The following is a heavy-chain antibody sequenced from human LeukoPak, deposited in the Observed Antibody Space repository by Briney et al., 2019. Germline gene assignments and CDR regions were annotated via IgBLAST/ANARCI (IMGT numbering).Heavy chain of an antibody. CDR1: GVSISSGDYY. Sequence: SETLSVTCTVSGVSISSGDYYWSWIRQPPGKLLEWLGYIYYSGSTYYNPSLKSRVTISVDTSKNQFSLKLSSVTAADTAVYYCARDARWCDAFDIWGQGTMVTVSS. CDR3: ARDARWCDAFDI. CDR2: IYYSGST. V-gene: IGHV4-30-4*01. D-gene: IGHD2-21*01. J-gene: IGHJ3*02.